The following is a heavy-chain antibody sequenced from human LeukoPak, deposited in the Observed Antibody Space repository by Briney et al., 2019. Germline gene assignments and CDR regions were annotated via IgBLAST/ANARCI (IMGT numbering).Heavy chain of an antibody. V-gene: IGHV4-30-4*08. CDR2: IYYSGST. D-gene: IGHD1-7*01. Sequence: SETLSLTCTVSGGSISRGDYYWSWIRQPPGKGLEWIGYIYYSGSTYYNPSLKSRVTISVDTSKNQFSLKLSSVTAADTAVYYCARVEWDWNYPGDYWGQGTLVTVSS. CDR3: ARVEWDWNYPGDY. CDR1: GGSISRGDYY. J-gene: IGHJ4*02.